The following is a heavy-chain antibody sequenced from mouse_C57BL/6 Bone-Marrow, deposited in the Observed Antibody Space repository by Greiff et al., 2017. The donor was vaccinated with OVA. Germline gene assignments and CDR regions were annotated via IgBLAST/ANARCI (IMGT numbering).Heavy chain of an antibody. J-gene: IGHJ3*01. Sequence: VKLQESGPGLVQPSQSLSITCTVSGFSLTSYGVHWVRQSPGKGLEWLGVIWSGGSTDYNAAFISRLGISKDNSKSQVFFQMNSLQADDTAIYYCARYYPGAYWGQGTLVTVSA. D-gene: IGHD1-1*02. CDR3: ARYYPGAY. V-gene: IGHV2-2*01. CDR2: IWSGGST. CDR1: GFSLTSYG.